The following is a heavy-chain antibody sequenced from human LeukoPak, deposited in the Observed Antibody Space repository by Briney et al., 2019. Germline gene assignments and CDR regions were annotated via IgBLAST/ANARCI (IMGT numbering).Heavy chain of an antibody. CDR1: GYTISSGYY. Sequence: PSEPLSLTCTVSGYTISSGYYWGWVRQTPGKGLEWIGSFYYRGNTYYNPSLKSRVTVSVDTSKNQFSLKLSSVTAADTAIYYCARETRNYYDSIGYYLFDYWGQGTLVTVSS. D-gene: IGHD3-22*01. CDR3: ARETRNYYDSIGYYLFDY. V-gene: IGHV4-38-2*02. J-gene: IGHJ4*02. CDR2: FYYRGNT.